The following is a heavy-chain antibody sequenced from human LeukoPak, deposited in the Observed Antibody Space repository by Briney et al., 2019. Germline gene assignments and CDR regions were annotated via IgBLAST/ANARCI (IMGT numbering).Heavy chain of an antibody. Sequence: GGSLRLSCAASGFTVSSNYMSWVRQAPGKGLEWVSVICSGGSTYYADSVKGRFTISRDNSKNTLYLQMNSLRAEDTAVYYCARDPGYCSSTSCYYFDYWGQGTLVTVSS. D-gene: IGHD2-2*01. CDR1: GFTVSSNY. V-gene: IGHV3-66*02. CDR2: ICSGGST. CDR3: ARDPGYCSSTSCYYFDY. J-gene: IGHJ4*02.